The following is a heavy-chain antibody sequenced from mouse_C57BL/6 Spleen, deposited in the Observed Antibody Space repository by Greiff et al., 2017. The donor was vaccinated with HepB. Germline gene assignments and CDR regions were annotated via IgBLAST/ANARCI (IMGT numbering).Heavy chain of an antibody. CDR1: GYTFTDYY. D-gene: IGHD1-1*01. Sequence: EVQLQQSGPVLVKPGASVKMSCKASGYTFTDYYMNWVKQSHGKSLEWIGVINPYNGGTSYNQKFKGKATLTVDKSSSTTYMELNSLTSEDSAVYYCARSSYYSASFDVWGTGTTVTVSS. CDR3: ARSSYYSASFDV. J-gene: IGHJ1*03. V-gene: IGHV1-19*01. CDR2: INPYNGGT.